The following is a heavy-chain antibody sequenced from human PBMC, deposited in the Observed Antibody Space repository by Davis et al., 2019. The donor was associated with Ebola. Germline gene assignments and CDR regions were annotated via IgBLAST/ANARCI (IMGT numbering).Heavy chain of an antibody. J-gene: IGHJ4*02. D-gene: IGHD1-26*01. CDR1: GYTFTSYG. CDR2: ISAYNGNT. Sequence: ASVKVSCKASGYTFTSYGISWVRQAPGQGLEWMGWISAYNGNTNYAQKLQGRVTMTTDTSTSTAYMELRSLRSDDTAVYYCARDYRIVGATVLFDYWGQGTLVTVSS. V-gene: IGHV1-18*01. CDR3: ARDYRIVGATVLFDY.